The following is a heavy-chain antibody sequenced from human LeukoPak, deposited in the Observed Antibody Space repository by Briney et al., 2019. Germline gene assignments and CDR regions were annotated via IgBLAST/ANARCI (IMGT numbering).Heavy chain of an antibody. CDR2: ISVASNT. J-gene: IGHJ4*02. Sequence: GGSLRLSCAASGLAFSSYAMSWVRQAPGKGLEWVSTISVASNTFYAVSVKGRFTISRDNSRNTVYLQMTSLRADDTAVYYCADYGVSGVRNNFYWGQGTLVTVSS. CDR3: ADYGVSGVRNNFY. CDR1: GLAFSSYA. D-gene: IGHD3-3*01. V-gene: IGHV3-23*01.